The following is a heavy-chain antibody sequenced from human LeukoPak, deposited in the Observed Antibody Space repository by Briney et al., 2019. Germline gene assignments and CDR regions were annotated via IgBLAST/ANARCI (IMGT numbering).Heavy chain of an antibody. J-gene: IGHJ6*02. V-gene: IGHV3-48*01. Sequence: PGGSLRLSCAASGFTFSSYSMNWVLQAPGKGLEWVSYIRSRSSTIYYADSVKGRFTISRDNAKNTLYLQMNSLRAEDTAVYYCAKCGYSYGNYYYYGMDVWGQGTTVTVSS. D-gene: IGHD5-18*01. CDR2: IRSRSSTI. CDR3: AKCGYSYGNYYYYGMDV. CDR1: GFTFSSYS.